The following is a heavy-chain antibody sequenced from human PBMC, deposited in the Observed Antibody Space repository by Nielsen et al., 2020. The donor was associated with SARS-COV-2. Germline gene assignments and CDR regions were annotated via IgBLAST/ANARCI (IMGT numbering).Heavy chain of an antibody. Sequence: GSLRLSCAVSGGSISSSNWWSWVRQPPGKGLEWIGEIYHSGSTNYNPSLKSRVTISVDKSKNQFSLKLSSVTAADTAVYYCARESGTDYGDYGLFDYWGQGTLVTVSS. D-gene: IGHD4-17*01. CDR2: IYHSGST. J-gene: IGHJ4*02. CDR3: ARESGTDYGDYGLFDY. V-gene: IGHV4-4*02. CDR1: GGSISSSNW.